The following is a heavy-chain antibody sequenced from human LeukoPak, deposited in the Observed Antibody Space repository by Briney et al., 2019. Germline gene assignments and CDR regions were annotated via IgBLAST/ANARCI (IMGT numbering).Heavy chain of an antibody. D-gene: IGHD2-15*01. CDR2: VYSGDSK. Sequence: GGSLRLSCAASGFTVSNNYMIWVRQAPGKGLEWVSVVYSGDSKDYADSVKGRFTISRDNAKNSLYLQMNSLRAEDTAVYYCARAEDIVVVVAAWDGMDVWGQGTTVTVSS. V-gene: IGHV3-66*01. CDR1: GFTVSNNY. J-gene: IGHJ6*02. CDR3: ARAEDIVVVVAAWDGMDV.